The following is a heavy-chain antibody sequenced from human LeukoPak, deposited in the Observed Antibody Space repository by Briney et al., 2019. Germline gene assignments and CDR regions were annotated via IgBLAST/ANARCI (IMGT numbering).Heavy chain of an antibody. D-gene: IGHD3-22*01. J-gene: IGHJ3*02. CDR2: INPSGGST. V-gene: IGHV1-46*01. Sequence: ASVKVSCKASGYTFTRYYMHWVRQPPAQGLEWMGIINPSGGSTSYAQRFQGRVTMTRDTSTSTVYMELSSLRSEDTAVYYCARGGYYYDSSGYYGAFDIWGQGTMVTVSS. CDR3: ARGGYYYDSSGYYGAFDI. CDR1: GYTFTRYY.